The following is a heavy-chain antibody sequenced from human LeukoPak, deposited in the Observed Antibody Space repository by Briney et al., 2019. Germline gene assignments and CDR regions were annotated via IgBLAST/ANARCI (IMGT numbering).Heavy chain of an antibody. D-gene: IGHD6-6*01. Sequence: SQTLSLTCTVSGGSISSGGYSWSWIRQPPGKGLEWIGYIYHSGSTYYNPSLKSRVTISVDRSKNQFSLKLSSVTAADTAVYYCARTSIAARRANAFDIWGQGTMVTVSS. CDR3: ARTSIAARRANAFDI. J-gene: IGHJ3*02. CDR2: IYHSGST. CDR1: GGSISSGGYS. V-gene: IGHV4-30-2*01.